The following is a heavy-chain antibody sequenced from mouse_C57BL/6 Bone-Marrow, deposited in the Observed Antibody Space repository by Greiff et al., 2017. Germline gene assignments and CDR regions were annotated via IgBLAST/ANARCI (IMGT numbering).Heavy chain of an antibody. D-gene: IGHD2-4*01. CDR1: GYTFTSYW. CDR3: ARYYDYDGSLDLAMDY. CDR2: IHPNSGST. J-gene: IGHJ4*01. Sequence: QVQLQQPGAELVKPGASVKLSCKASGYTFTSYWMHWVKQRPGQGLEWIGMIHPNSGSTNYNEKFKSTATLTVDKSSSTAYMQLSSLTSEDSAVYYCARYYDYDGSLDLAMDYWGQGTSVTVSS. V-gene: IGHV1-64*01.